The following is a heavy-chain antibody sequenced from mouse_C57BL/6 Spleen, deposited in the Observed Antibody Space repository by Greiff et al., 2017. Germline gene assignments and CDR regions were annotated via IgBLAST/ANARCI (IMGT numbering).Heavy chain of an antibody. J-gene: IGHJ3*01. CDR2: IDPETGGT. Sequence: QAQLQQSGAELVRPVASVTLSCKASGYTFTDYEMHWVKQTPVHGLEWIGAIDPETGGTAYNQKFKGKAILTADKSSSTAYMELRSLTSEDSAVYFCTRTGYYSWFAYWGQGTLVTVSA. CDR3: TRTGYYSWFAY. D-gene: IGHD2-3*01. V-gene: IGHV1-15*01. CDR1: GYTFTDYE.